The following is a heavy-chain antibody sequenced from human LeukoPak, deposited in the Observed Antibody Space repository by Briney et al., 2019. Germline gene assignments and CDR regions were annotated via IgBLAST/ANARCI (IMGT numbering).Heavy chain of an antibody. J-gene: IGHJ4*02. CDR3: AKPTRGYCSSTSCPMGGNYFDY. V-gene: IGHV3-23*01. Sequence: PGGSLRLSCAASGFTFSSYAMSWVRQAPGKGLDWVSAISGSGGSTYYADSVKGRFTISRDNSKNTLYLQMNSLRAEDTAVYYCAKPTRGYCSSTSCPMGGNYFDYWGQGTLVTVSS. D-gene: IGHD2-2*01. CDR2: ISGSGGST. CDR1: GFTFSSYA.